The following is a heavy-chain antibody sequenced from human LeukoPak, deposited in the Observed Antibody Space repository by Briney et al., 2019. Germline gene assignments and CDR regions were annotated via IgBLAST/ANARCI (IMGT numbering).Heavy chain of an antibody. D-gene: IGHD6-13*01. CDR1: GGSISSSSYY. J-gene: IGHJ4*02. CDR3: ARDLAAARFDY. CDR2: INHSGST. Sequence: SETLSLTCTVSGGSISSSSYYWSWIRQPPGKGLEWIGEINHSGSTNYNPSLKSRVTISVDTSKNQFSLKLSSVTAADTAVYYCARDLAAARFDYWGQGTLVTVSS. V-gene: IGHV4-39*07.